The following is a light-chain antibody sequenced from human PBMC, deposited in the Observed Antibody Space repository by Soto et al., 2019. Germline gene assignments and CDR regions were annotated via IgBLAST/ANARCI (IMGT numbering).Light chain of an antibody. CDR3: QQYQDWPPVT. CDR2: GAT. Sequence: IVMTQSPATLSVSPGERATLSCRASQSVNWNQAWYQQKSGQAPRLLIYGATNRAPGVPARFSGSGSGTEFTLTISSLQSEDFAVYYCQQYQDWPPVTFGQGTKVDIK. CDR1: QSVNWN. J-gene: IGKJ1*01. V-gene: IGKV3-15*01.